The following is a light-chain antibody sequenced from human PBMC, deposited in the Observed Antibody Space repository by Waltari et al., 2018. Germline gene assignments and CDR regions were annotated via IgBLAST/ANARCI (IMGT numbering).Light chain of an antibody. CDR1: NNDIGDYDY. CDR3: SSYTIDVAFDVI. CDR2: DVT. V-gene: IGLV2-14*03. Sequence: QSALTQPASVSGSPGQSITISCTGTNNDIGDYDYVSWYQQQPGKAAKLIIYDVTHRPSRVSTRFSGSKSGDTASLTVSGLQADDEAHYYWSSYTIDVAFDVIFGGGTRLTVL. J-gene: IGLJ2*01.